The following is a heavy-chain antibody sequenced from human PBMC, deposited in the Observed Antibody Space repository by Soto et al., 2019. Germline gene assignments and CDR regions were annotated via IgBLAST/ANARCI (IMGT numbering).Heavy chain of an antibody. Sequence: QVQLVQSGAVVKKPGSSVKVSCKASGGTFSTYAISWVRQAPGQGLEWMGGIIPIFGTADYAQKFQGRVTITADESTSTAYMELSSLRSDDTAVYYCARNYYGSGSYYIDYWGQGTLVTVSS. D-gene: IGHD3-10*01. J-gene: IGHJ4*02. CDR3: ARNYYGSGSYYIDY. CDR2: IIPIFGTA. V-gene: IGHV1-69*12. CDR1: GGTFSTYA.